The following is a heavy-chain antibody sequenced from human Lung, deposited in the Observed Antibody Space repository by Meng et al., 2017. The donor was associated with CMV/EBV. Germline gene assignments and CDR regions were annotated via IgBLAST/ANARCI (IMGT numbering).Heavy chain of an antibody. J-gene: IGHJ4*02. V-gene: IGHV4-30-4*01. CDR3: ARGELLWDY. CDR1: GDSISSGEVF. Sequence: VQVRESGPGLVKPSQTLSLSCPGSGDSISSGEVFWSWIRQPPGKGLEWIGYMDYRGSTFYNPSLKSRVTISVDTSKNQFSLKLSSVTAADTAVYFCARGELLWDYWGQGTLVTVSS. CDR2: MDYRGST. D-gene: IGHD2-2*01.